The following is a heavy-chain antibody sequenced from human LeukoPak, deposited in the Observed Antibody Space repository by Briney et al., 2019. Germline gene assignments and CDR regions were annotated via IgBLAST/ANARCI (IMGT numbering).Heavy chain of an antibody. CDR2: IYYSGST. J-gene: IGHJ6*03. CDR3: ARGVNYYYYYMDV. Sequence: SETLSLTCTVSGGSISRSSYYWGWIRQPPGKGLEWIGSIYYSGSTYYNPSLKSRVTISVDTSKNQFSLKLSSVTAADTAVYYCARGVNYYYYYMDVWGKGTTVTISS. V-gene: IGHV4-39*07. CDR1: GGSISRSSYY. D-gene: IGHD4-23*01.